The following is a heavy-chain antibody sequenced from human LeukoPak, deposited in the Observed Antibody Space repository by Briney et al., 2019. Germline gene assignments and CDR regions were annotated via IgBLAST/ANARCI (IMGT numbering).Heavy chain of an antibody. CDR3: AKVLVLVSANRYYFDY. Sequence: QPGGSLRLPCAASGLTFSGSAMSWVRQAPGKGLEWVSLISGSGNSTYYADSVKGRFTISRDNSKNTLYLQMNSLRAEDTAVYYCAKVLVLVSANRYYFDYWGQGILVTVSS. V-gene: IGHV3-23*01. CDR2: ISGSGNST. D-gene: IGHD2-15*01. CDR1: GLTFSGSA. J-gene: IGHJ4*02.